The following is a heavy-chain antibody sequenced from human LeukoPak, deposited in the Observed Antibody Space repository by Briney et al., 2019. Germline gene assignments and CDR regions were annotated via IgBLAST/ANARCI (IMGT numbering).Heavy chain of an antibody. D-gene: IGHD3-22*01. Sequence: QTGGSLRLSCAASGFTFSSYSMNWVRQAPGKGLEWVSYISSSSSTIYYADSVKGRFTISRDNAKNSLYLQMNSLRDGDTAVYYCARAVYSSGYYYVDYWGQGTLVTVSS. CDR3: ARAVYSSGYYYVDY. V-gene: IGHV3-48*02. CDR1: GFTFSSYS. J-gene: IGHJ4*02. CDR2: ISSSSSTI.